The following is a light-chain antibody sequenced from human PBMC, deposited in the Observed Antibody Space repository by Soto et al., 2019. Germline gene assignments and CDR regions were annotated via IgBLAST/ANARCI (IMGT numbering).Light chain of an antibody. J-gene: IGKJ4*01. CDR1: QGVGSF. V-gene: IGKV3-11*01. CDR2: DTS. Sequence: VLTQSPATLSLSPGDRATLSCRASQGVGSFLAWFQQKPGQAPRLLIYDTSNRATGIPARFSGTGSETDFTLTISSLEPEDFALYYCQQRVSWPLTFGGGTKVEIK. CDR3: QQRVSWPLT.